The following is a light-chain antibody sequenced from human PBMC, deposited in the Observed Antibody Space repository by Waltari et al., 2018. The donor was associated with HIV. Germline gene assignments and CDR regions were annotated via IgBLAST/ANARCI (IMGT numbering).Light chain of an antibody. Sequence: QSALPQAASVSGSPGQSIPTACTGTSSDAGSFNLVSWYQQHPGKAPKPMSLAVSKRPSGVSHRFSGSKSGNTASLTISGLQAEDEADYYCCSYGGGSTVIFGGGTKLTVL. V-gene: IGLV2-23*02. CDR1: SSDAGSFNL. J-gene: IGLJ2*01. CDR2: AVS. CDR3: CSYGGGSTVI.